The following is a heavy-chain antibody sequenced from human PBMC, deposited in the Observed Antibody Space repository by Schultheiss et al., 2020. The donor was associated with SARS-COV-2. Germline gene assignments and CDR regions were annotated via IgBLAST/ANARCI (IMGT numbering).Heavy chain of an antibody. CDR3: ARGSFRPGSGWYHRNNGMDV. J-gene: IGHJ6*02. Sequence: GSLRLSCAVSGGSISSYYWSWIRQPPGKGLEWIGEINHSGSTNYNPSLKSRVTISVDTSKNQFSLKLSSVTAADTAVYYCARGSFRPGSGWYHRNNGMDVWGQGTTVTVSS. V-gene: IGHV4-34*01. CDR2: INHSGST. D-gene: IGHD6-19*01. CDR1: GGSISSYY.